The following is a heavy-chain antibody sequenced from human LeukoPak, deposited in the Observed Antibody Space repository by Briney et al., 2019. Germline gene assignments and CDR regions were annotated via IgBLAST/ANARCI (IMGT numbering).Heavy chain of an antibody. Sequence: PGGSLRLSCAASGFTFSSYSMNWVRQAPGKGLEWVSSISSSSSYIYYADSVKGRFTISRDNAKNSLYLQMNSLRAEDTAVYYCARDLSTYYYDSSGYPVGILDYWGQGTLVTVSS. CDR1: GFTFSSYS. J-gene: IGHJ4*02. CDR2: ISSSSSYI. D-gene: IGHD3-22*01. V-gene: IGHV3-21*01. CDR3: ARDLSTYYYDSSGYPVGILDY.